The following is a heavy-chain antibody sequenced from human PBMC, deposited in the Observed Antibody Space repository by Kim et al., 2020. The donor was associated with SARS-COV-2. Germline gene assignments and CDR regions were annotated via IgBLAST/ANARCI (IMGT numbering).Heavy chain of an antibody. CDR2: MSPTTGAT. V-gene: IGHV1-2*02. CDR3: ARNIDGATYDY. J-gene: IGHJ4*02. D-gene: IGHD1-26*01. CDR1: GYTFTDNF. Sequence: ASVKVSCKASGYTFTDNFIHWVRQAPGQGLEWVGWMSPTTGATKYAQRFQGRVALTRDTSVSTAYMALSSLRSDDTAIYYCARNIDGATYDYWGQGTLVTVSS.